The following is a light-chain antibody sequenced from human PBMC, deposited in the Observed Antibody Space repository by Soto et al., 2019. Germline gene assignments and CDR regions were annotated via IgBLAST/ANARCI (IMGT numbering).Light chain of an antibody. CDR3: QQYDNLPPT. CDR1: QGINSY. CDR2: DAS. V-gene: IGKV1-33*01. Sequence: DIQMTQSPSSLSASVGDRVTITCQASQGINSYLIWYQQKPGKAPKLLIYDASSLQTGVPSRFSGAASGTHFTFTISSLQPEDVATYYCQQYDNLPPTVGQWTKLEIK. J-gene: IGKJ2*01.